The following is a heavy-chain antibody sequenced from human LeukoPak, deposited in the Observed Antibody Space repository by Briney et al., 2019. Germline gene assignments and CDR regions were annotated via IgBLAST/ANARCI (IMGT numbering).Heavy chain of an antibody. CDR3: ARDSRRYQLLRNWFDP. D-gene: IGHD2-2*01. V-gene: IGHV4-34*01. J-gene: IGHJ5*02. CDR1: GGSFSGYY. CDR2: INHSGST. Sequence: SETLSLTCAVYGGSFSGYYWSWIRQPPGKGLEWIGEINHSGSTNYNPSLESRVTISVDTSKNQFSLKLSSVTAADTAVYYCARDSRRYQLLRNWFDPWGQGTLVTVSS.